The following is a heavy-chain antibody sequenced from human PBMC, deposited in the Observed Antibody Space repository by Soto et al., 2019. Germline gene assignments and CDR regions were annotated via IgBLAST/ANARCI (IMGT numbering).Heavy chain of an antibody. J-gene: IGHJ1*01. CDR1: GFTFSSYA. Sequence: EVQLLESGGGLVQPGGSLRLSCAASGFTFSSYAMTWVRQATGKGLEWVSVISGSGSSTYYADSVKCRFTISRDNSKNMLYLQMNSLRAEDAAVYYCARDRYCSSASCNLQDWGQGTLVTVSS. V-gene: IGHV3-23*01. CDR2: ISGSGSST. CDR3: ARDRYCSSASCNLQD. D-gene: IGHD2-2*01.